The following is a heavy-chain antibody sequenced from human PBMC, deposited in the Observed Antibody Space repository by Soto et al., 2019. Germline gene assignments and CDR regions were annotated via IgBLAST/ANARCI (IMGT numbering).Heavy chain of an antibody. CDR3: ARDLWVEPELYYYGMDV. V-gene: IGHV4-30-4*01. D-gene: IGHD1-1*01. Sequence: KPSETLSLTCTVSGDSLSSADYYWSWIRQTPGKGLEWIGHIFYSGTTYYNPSLKSRLTISVDTSKNHFSLRLTSVTAADTAVYYCARDLWVEPELYYYGMDVWGQGTTVTVSS. CDR1: GDSLSSADYY. CDR2: IFYSGTT. J-gene: IGHJ6*02.